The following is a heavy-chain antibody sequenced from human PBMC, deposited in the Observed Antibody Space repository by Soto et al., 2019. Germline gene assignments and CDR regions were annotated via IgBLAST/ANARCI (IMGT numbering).Heavy chain of an antibody. CDR3: ARVNVPSYSSGWGWFDP. J-gene: IGHJ5*02. Sequence: EVQLVESGGGLGKPGGSLRLSCAASGFTFSSYSMNWVRQAPGKGLEWVSSISSSSSYIYYADSVKGRFTISRDNAKNSLYLQMNSLRAEDTAVYYCARVNVPSYSSGWGWFDPWGQGTLVTVSS. CDR2: ISSSSSYI. V-gene: IGHV3-21*01. CDR1: GFTFSSYS. D-gene: IGHD6-19*01.